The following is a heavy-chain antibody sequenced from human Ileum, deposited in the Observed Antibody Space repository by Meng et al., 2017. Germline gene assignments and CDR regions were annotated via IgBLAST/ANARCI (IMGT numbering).Heavy chain of an antibody. Sequence: GGSLRLSCAASGFTFSSHAMNWVRQAPGRGLEWVSGISGGGDRTDYADSVKGRFTTSRDNSNNMVYLQMSSLKVEYTAIYYCARRHRDGYNSEIDSWGQGTLVTVSS. CDR3: ARRHRDGYNSEIDS. CDR2: ISGGGDRT. CDR1: GFTFSSHA. V-gene: IGHV3-23*01. J-gene: IGHJ4*02. D-gene: IGHD5-24*01.